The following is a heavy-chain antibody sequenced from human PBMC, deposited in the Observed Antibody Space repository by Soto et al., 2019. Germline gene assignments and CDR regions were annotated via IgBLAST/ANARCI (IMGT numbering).Heavy chain of an antibody. CDR1: GGTFSSYA. Sequence: ASVKVSCKASGGTFSSYAISWVRQAPGQGLEWMGGIIPIFGIANYAQKFQGRVTITADKSTSTAYMELSSLRSEDTAVYYCARARYCTNGVCYTVGDYYYYYMDVWGKGTTVTVSS. V-gene: IGHV1-69*10. CDR2: IIPIFGIA. CDR3: ARARYCTNGVCYTVGDYYYYYMDV. D-gene: IGHD2-8*01. J-gene: IGHJ6*03.